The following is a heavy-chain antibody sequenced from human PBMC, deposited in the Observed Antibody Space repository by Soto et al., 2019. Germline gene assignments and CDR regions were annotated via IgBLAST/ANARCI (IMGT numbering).Heavy chain of an antibody. CDR2: ISYDGSNX. CDR3: XXXXXXXXXXDY. J-gene: IGHJ4*02. CDR1: GFTFSSYA. V-gene: IGHV3-30-3*01. Sequence: QVQLVESGGGVVQPGRSLRLSCAASGFTFSSYAMHWVRQAPGKXLEWVAVISYDGSNXXYADSVKGRXTIXRDNSKXXXXXXXXXXXXXXXXXXXXXXXXXXXXXXDYWGQGTLVTVSS.